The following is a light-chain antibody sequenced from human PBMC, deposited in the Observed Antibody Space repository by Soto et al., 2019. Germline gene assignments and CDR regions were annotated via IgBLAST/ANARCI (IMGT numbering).Light chain of an antibody. CDR2: GAS. J-gene: IGKJ1*01. Sequence: EIVMTQSPATVCVSPGDRVTLSCRASRTVHSNVAWYQHKPGQAPRLLIYGASFRATGMPARFSGSGSGTEFSLTISTLESEDFAVYYCQHYNNWPLKFGQGTKVDIK. CDR1: RTVHSN. V-gene: IGKV3-15*01. CDR3: QHYNNWPLK.